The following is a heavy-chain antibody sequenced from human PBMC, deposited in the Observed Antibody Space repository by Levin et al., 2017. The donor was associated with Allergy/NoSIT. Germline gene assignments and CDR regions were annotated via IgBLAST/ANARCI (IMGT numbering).Heavy chain of an antibody. CDR2: IYTSGST. J-gene: IGHJ6*02. V-gene: IGHV4-4*07. D-gene: IGHD3-3*01. CDR3: ARDPSRLFGVSVGVWDGMDV. Sequence: GSLRLSCTVSGGSISSYYWSWIRQPAGKGLEWIGRIYTSGSTNYNPSLKSRVTMSVDTSKNQFSLKLSSVTAADTAVYYCARDPSRLFGVSVGVWDGMDVWGQGTTVTVSS. CDR1: GGSISSYY.